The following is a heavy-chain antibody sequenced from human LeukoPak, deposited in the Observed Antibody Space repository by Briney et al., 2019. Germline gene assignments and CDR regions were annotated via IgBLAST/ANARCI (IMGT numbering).Heavy chain of an antibody. CDR1: GFTFSYYG. CDR3: AKDLMRDRWFGES. CDR2: VRYDGNDK. Sequence: GGSLRLSCAASGFTFSYYGMHWVRQAPGKGLEWVAFVRYDGNDKFYADSVKGRFTISKDTSRNRLYLQMNSLRIEDTAVYYCAKDLMRDRWFGESWGQGTLVTVSS. V-gene: IGHV3-30*02. D-gene: IGHD3-10*01. J-gene: IGHJ5*02.